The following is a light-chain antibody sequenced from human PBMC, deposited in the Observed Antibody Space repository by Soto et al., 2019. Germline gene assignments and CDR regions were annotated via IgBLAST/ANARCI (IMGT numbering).Light chain of an antibody. CDR1: QTVRNNY. Sequence: VLAQSPGTLSFSPGERATLSCRASQTVRNNYLAWYQQKPGQAPRLLIYDASSRATGIPDRFSGGGSGKALTLTISRLEPEDFAVYYFQQFTSYQHTFGLGPEA. CDR3: QQFTSYQHT. CDR2: DAS. V-gene: IGKV3-20*01. J-gene: IGKJ1*01.